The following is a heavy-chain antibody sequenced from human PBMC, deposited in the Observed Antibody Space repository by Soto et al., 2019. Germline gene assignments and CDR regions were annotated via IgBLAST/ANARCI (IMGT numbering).Heavy chain of an antibody. CDR1: GFTFESYA. D-gene: IGHD6-13*01. Sequence: GGSLRLSCVASGFTFESYAMHWVRQVPGKGLEWVSGISWNSGSIGYEDSAKGRFTISRDNSKNTLYLQMNSLSAEDTAVYYCARCSGWYGQCYFDCWGQGTLVTVSS. J-gene: IGHJ4*02. CDR3: ARCSGWYGQCYFDC. CDR2: ISWNSGSI. V-gene: IGHV3-9*01.